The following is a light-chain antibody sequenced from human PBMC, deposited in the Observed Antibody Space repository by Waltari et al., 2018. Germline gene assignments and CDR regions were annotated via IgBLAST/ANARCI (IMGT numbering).Light chain of an antibody. CDR1: QSVSNY. CDR3: QQRRSWLS. CDR2: DTS. Sequence: EIVFTQSPATLSLSPGERATLSCRASQSVSNYLAWYQQKPGQAPRLLIYDTSNRATGIPARFSGSGSGTDFTLTISSLEPEDFAVYFCQQRRSWLSFGGGTKVDIK. V-gene: IGKV3-11*01. J-gene: IGKJ4*01.